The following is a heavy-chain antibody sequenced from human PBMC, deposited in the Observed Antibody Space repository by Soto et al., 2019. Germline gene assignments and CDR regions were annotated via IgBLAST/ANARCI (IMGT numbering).Heavy chain of an antibody. Sequence: GGSLRLSCAASGFTFSSCAMGWVRQAPGKWLEWVSDIIDSGGSTYYADSVKGRFIISRDISKSTLYLQMNSLRAEDTALYYCAKGRSYYYYYGVDVWGQGTTVTVS. CDR2: IIDSGGST. V-gene: IGHV3-23*01. J-gene: IGHJ6*02. CDR3: AKGRSYYYYYGVDV. CDR1: GFTFSSCA.